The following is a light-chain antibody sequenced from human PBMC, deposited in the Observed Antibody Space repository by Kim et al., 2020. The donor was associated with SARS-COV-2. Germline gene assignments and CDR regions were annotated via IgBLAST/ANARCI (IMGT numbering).Light chain of an antibody. V-gene: IGKV1-39*01. CDR1: QSISSY. CDR3: QESYSTPLT. Sequence: DIQLTHSPPFLSASVGDRVTITCRASQSISSYLNWYQQKPGKAPKLLIYAASSLQSGVPSRFSGSGSGTDFTLTISSLQPEDFATYYCQESYSTPLTFGGGTKVDIK. CDR2: AAS. J-gene: IGKJ4*01.